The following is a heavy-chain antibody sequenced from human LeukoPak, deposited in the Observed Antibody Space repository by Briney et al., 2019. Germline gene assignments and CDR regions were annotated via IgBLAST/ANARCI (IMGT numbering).Heavy chain of an antibody. V-gene: IGHV4-30-2*01. CDR3: ARGVGATTSFDY. CDR1: GGSISTGGYC. Sequence: PSETLSLTCTVSGGSISTGGYCWSWIRQPPGKGLEWIGYIYHSGSTYYNPSLKSRVTISVDRSKNQFSLKLSSVTAADTAVYYCARGVGATTSFDYWGQGTLVTVSS. J-gene: IGHJ4*02. CDR2: IYHSGST. D-gene: IGHD1-26*01.